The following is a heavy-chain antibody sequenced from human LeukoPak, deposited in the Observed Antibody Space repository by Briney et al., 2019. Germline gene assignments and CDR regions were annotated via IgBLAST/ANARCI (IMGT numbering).Heavy chain of an antibody. V-gene: IGHV3-7*01. CDR2: IKQDGSEK. Sequence: GGSLRLSCAASGFTFSSYWMSWVRQAPGKGLEWVANIKQDGSEKYYVDSVKGRFTISRDNAKNSLYLQMDSLRAEDTAVYYCARDQGNGSSDYWGQGTLVTVSS. J-gene: IGHJ4*02. CDR3: ARDQGNGSSDY. D-gene: IGHD1-26*01. CDR1: GFTFSSYW.